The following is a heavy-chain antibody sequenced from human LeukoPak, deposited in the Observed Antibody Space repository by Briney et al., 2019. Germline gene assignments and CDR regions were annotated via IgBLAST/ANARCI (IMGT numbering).Heavy chain of an antibody. V-gene: IGHV3-9*01. D-gene: IGHD2-2*01. CDR3: AKVGDIVVVPALGGFDI. J-gene: IGHJ3*02. CDR1: GFTFDDYA. Sequence: GGSLRLSCAASGFTFDDYAMHWVRQAPGKGLEWVSGISWNSGSIGYADSVKGRFTISRDNSKNTLYLQMNSLRAEDTAVYYRAKVGDIVVVPALGGFDIWGQGTMVTVSS. CDR2: ISWNSGSI.